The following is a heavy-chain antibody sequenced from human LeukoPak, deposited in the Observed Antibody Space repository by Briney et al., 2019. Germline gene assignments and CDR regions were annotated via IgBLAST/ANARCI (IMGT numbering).Heavy chain of an antibody. J-gene: IGHJ4*02. Sequence: PSETLSLTCTVSGVSVSSGSYYWSWIRQPPGKGLEWIGYTYHSGSTYYNPSLKSRVTISVDRSKNQFSLKLSSVTAADTAVYYCARAGLTIFDYWGQGTLVTVSS. CDR2: TYHSGST. CDR3: ARAGLTIFDY. D-gene: IGHD1/OR15-1a*01. V-gene: IGHV4-30-2*01. CDR1: GVSVSSGSYY.